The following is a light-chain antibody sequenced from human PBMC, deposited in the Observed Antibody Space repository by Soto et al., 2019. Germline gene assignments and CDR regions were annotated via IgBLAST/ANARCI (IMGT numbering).Light chain of an antibody. CDR1: QSVSSSY. J-gene: IGKJ1*01. CDR2: GAS. V-gene: IGKV3-20*01. CDR3: QQYGSSPRT. Sequence: NGLKQSPGTLSLSPGDRTTLSCRASQSVSSSYLAWYQQKPGQAPRLLIYGASNRATGIPDRFSGSGSGTDFTLTISRLEPEDFAVYYCQQYGSSPRTFGQGTKVDIK.